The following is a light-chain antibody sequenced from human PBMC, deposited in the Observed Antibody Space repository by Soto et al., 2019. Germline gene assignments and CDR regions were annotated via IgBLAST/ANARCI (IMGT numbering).Light chain of an antibody. CDR2: AAS. CDR1: QGVSNY. V-gene: IGKV1-8*01. J-gene: IGKJ1*01. CDR3: QQYYTYPWT. Sequence: AIRMTQSPSSLSASTGAGVPITCRASQGVSNYLAWYQQRPGQAPKVLIHAASTLQGRVPSRFSGSGSGTDFTLTVSGLQSDDFATYFCQQYYTYPWTFGPGTKVDI.